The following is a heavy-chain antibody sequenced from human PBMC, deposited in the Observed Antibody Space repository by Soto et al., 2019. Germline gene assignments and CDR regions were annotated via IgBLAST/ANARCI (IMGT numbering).Heavy chain of an antibody. J-gene: IGHJ3*02. CDR1: GYTFTSYA. CDR3: ARDFDRPGAGNDAFDI. CDR2: INAGNGNT. D-gene: IGHD6-13*01. Sequence: QVQLVQSGAEVKKPGASVKVSCKASGYTFTSYAMHWVRQAPGQRLEWMGWINAGNGNTKYSQKFQGRVTITRDTAASTAYMVLSSLRSEDKAVYYCARDFDRPGAGNDAFDIWGQGTMVTVSS. V-gene: IGHV1-3*01.